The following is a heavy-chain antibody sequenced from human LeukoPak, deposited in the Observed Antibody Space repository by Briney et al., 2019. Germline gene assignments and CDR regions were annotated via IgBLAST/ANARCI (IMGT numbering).Heavy chain of an antibody. Sequence: SQTLSLTCAISGASVSSNSAAWNRIRQSPSRGLEWLGRTYYRSKWYNDYAVSVKSRITINPDTSKNQFSLQLNSVTPEDTAVYYCARDSSSSWYGRGYAFDIWGQGTMVTVSS. V-gene: IGHV6-1*01. CDR3: ARDSSSSWYGRGYAFDI. CDR2: TYYRSKWYN. D-gene: IGHD6-13*01. J-gene: IGHJ3*02. CDR1: GASVSSNSAA.